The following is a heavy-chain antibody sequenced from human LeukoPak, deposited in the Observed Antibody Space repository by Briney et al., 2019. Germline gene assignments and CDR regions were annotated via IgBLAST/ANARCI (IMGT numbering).Heavy chain of an antibody. CDR1: GFTFSDYY. V-gene: IGHV3-11*04. CDR3: ARDPYWGSGSYPLDY. J-gene: IGHJ4*02. CDR2: ISSSGSTI. Sequence: GGSLRLSCAASGFTFSDYYMSWLRQAPGKGLEWVSYISSSGSTIYYADSVKGRFTISRDNAKNLLYLQMNSLRAEDTAVYYCARDPYWGSGSYPLDYWGQGTLVTVSS. D-gene: IGHD1-26*01.